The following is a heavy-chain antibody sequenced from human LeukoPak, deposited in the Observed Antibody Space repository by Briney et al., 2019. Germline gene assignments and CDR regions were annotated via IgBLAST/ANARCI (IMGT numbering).Heavy chain of an antibody. J-gene: IGHJ4*02. V-gene: IGHV1-18*01. CDR2: ISAYNGNT. Sequence: GASVKVSCKASGYTFTSYGISWVRQAPGQGLEWMGWISAYNGNTNYAQKLQGRVTMTTDTSTSTAYVELRSLRSDDTAVYYCATTVTTERYFDYWGQGTLVTVSS. D-gene: IGHD4-17*01. CDR3: ATTVTTERYFDY. CDR1: GYTFTSYG.